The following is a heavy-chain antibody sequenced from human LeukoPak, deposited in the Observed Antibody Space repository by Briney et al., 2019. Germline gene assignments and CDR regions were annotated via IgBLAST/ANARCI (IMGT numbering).Heavy chain of an antibody. CDR3: VSPRGFSYGYFDY. D-gene: IGHD5-18*01. V-gene: IGHV4-39*01. Sequence: SETLSLTCTVSGGSISSSSAYWGWIRQPPGKGLEWIGIIYYSKNTYYNPSFKSPVTISADTSKNQFSLSLGSVSATDTAVYYCVSPRGFSYGYFDYWGQGTLVTVSS. CDR2: IYYSKNT. J-gene: IGHJ4*02. CDR1: GGSISSSSAY.